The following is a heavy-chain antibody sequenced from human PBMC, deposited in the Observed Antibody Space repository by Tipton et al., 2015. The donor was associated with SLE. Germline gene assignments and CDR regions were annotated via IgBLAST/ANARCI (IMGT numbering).Heavy chain of an antibody. CDR2: IEPDGSEE. CDR3: AREYQGSFYVNGAFDM. D-gene: IGHD3-10*01. V-gene: IGHV3-7*01. J-gene: IGHJ3*02. Sequence: SLRLSCTASGFTFSNNWMTWVRQAPRKGPEWVAHIEPDGSEEFYVDSVRGRFIISRDNAKSSLYLQMNSLNAEDAAVYYCAREYQGSFYVNGAFDMWGQGTVVTVSS. CDR1: GFTFSNNW.